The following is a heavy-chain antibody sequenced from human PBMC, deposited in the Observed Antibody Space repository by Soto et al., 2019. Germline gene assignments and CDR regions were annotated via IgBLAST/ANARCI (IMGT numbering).Heavy chain of an antibody. D-gene: IGHD1-1*01. CDR2: IIPIFGTA. CDR1: GGTFSSYA. V-gene: IGHV1-69*13. J-gene: IGHJ6*02. Sequence: GASVKVSCKASGGTFSSYAISWVRQAPGQGLEWMGGIIPIFGTANYAQKFQGRVTITADESTSTAYMELSSLRSEDTAVYYCARRKGYEPPIYYYYGMDVWCQGTTVTVSS. CDR3: ARRKGYEPPIYYYYGMDV.